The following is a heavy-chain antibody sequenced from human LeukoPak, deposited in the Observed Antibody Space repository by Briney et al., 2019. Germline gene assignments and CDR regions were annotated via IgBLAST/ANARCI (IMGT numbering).Heavy chain of an antibody. CDR1: GGSISSYY. Sequence: PSETLSLTCTVSGGSISSYYWSWIRQPPGKGLEWIGYIYYSGSTNYNPSLKSRVTISVDTSKNQFSLKLSSVTAADTAVYYCASGDILTGYAFDYWGQGTLVTVSS. D-gene: IGHD3-9*01. J-gene: IGHJ4*02. V-gene: IGHV4-59*08. CDR2: IYYSGST. CDR3: ASGDILTGYAFDY.